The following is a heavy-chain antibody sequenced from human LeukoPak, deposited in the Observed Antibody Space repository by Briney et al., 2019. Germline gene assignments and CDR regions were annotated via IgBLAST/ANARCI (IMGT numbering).Heavy chain of an antibody. D-gene: IGHD6-6*01. J-gene: IGHJ4*02. Sequence: ASVKVSCKASGGTFSTYSITWLRQAPGQGLEWMAGIIPIFGTANYAQKFQGRVTITTDESRSTAYMELSSLRSEDTALYYCARGVGSSSWFDYWGQGTLVTVSS. CDR1: GGTFSTYS. V-gene: IGHV1-69*05. CDR2: IIPIFGTA. CDR3: ARGVGSSSWFDY.